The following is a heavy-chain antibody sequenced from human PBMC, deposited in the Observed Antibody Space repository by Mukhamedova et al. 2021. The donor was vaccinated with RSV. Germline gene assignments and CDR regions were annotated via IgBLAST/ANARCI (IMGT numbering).Heavy chain of an antibody. D-gene: IGHD3-10*01. J-gene: IGHJ4*02. Sequence: STHYNPSLKSRVTISVDTSKNQFSLKLNSVTAADTAVYYCAREFDFDFWGQGILVTVSS. V-gene: IGHV4-30-2*04. CDR2: ST. CDR3: AREFDFDF.